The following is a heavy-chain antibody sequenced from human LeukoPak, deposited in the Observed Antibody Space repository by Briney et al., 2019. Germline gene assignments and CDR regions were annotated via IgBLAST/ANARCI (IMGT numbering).Heavy chain of an antibody. CDR1: GGSISSSSYY. CDR3: ARDPAGYCSGGSCWGAGGDAFDI. J-gene: IGHJ3*02. CDR2: IYYSGST. V-gene: IGHV4-39*07. Sequence: PSETLSLTCTVSGGSISSSSYYWGWIRQPPGKGLEWIGSIYYSGSTYYNPSLKSRVTISVDTSKNQFSLKLSSVTAADTAVYYCARDPAGYCSGGSCWGAGGDAFDIWGQGTLVTVSS. D-gene: IGHD2-15*01.